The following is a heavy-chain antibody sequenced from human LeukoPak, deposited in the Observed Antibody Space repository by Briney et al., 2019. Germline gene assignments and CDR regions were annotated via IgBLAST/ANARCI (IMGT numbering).Heavy chain of an antibody. Sequence: PGGSLRLSCTASGFTFSSYWMSWVRQAPGKGLEWVANINQNGNETNSVDSVKGRFTISRDNTKNSLYLQMNSLRAEDTAVYYCTTDQDITVAGTFDYWGQGTLVTVSS. V-gene: IGHV3-7*01. J-gene: IGHJ4*02. CDR3: TTDQDITVAGTFDY. CDR2: INQNGNET. CDR1: GFTFSSYW. D-gene: IGHD6-19*01.